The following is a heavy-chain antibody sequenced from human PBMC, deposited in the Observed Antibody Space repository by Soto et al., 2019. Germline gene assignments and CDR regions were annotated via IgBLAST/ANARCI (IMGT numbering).Heavy chain of an antibody. Sequence: SETLSLTCTVSGGSLSSGGYYWSWIRQHPGKGLEWIGYIFYSGSTYYNPSLKSRVTISVDTSKNQFSLKLSTVTAADTAVYYCAKENSRTVTTCFDYWGQGTLVTVSS. CDR3: AKENSRTVTTCFDY. V-gene: IGHV4-31*03. CDR2: IFYSGST. D-gene: IGHD4-17*01. CDR1: GGSLSSGGYY. J-gene: IGHJ4*02.